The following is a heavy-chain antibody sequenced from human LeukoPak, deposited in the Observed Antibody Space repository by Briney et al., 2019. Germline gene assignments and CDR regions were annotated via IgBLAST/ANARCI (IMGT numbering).Heavy chain of an antibody. Sequence: SETLSLTCSVSGASIRRSNFYWGWIRQPPGKGLEWIGNVYYNGNTYYNSSLRSRVTISVDTSNNQVSLNLRSVTAADTGIYCCARAVQLWFPDGAFDIWGQGTMVTVSS. CDR2: VYYNGNT. CDR3: ARAVQLWFPDGAFDI. J-gene: IGHJ3*02. D-gene: IGHD1-1*01. CDR1: GASIRRSNFY. V-gene: IGHV4-39*01.